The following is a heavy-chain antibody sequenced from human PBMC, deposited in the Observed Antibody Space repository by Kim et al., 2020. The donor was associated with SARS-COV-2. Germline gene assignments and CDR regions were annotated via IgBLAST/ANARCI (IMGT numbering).Heavy chain of an antibody. J-gene: IGHJ5*02. V-gene: IGHV4-59*13. CDR1: GVSISDAC. CDR2: VCYTGES. Sequence: SETLSLTCSVSGVSISDACGTWVRQPPGKGLECLGSVCYTGESNYSPSLKSRVTISLDTSKNQFSLKLKSVTAADTAVYYCARGIINTSRIDPWGQGALV. D-gene: IGHD3-10*01. CDR3: ARGIINTSRIDP.